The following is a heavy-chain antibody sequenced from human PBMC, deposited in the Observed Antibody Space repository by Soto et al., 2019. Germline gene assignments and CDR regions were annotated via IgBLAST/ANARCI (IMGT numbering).Heavy chain of an antibody. CDR2: IYHSGST. CDR3: AGDGGGEFLKGSGMDV. D-gene: IGHD3-10*01. CDR1: GDSIASHDYY. J-gene: IGHJ6*02. Sequence: QVQLQESGPGLVKPSQTLSLTCIVSGDSIASHDYYWSWIRLLPGKGLEWIGQIYHSGSTSYNPSLTRRLAISVDTYKNQFSLRLTSVTAADTAVYYCAGDGGGEFLKGSGMDVWGQGTTVTVSS. V-gene: IGHV4-31*03.